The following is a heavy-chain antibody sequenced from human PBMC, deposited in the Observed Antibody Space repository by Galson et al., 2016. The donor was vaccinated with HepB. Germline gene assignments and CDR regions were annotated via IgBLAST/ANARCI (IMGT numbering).Heavy chain of an antibody. CDR3: ATSNSRSGSDWRITDY. J-gene: IGHJ4*02. CDR2: IHSGGST. CDR1: GFIVSRDY. V-gene: IGHV3-53*01. Sequence: SLRLSCAVSGFIVSRDYMSWVRQAPGKGLEWVSVIHSGGSTYYADSVKGRFTISRDNSKNTLYLQMNSLRAEDTAVYYCATSNSRSGSDWRITDYWGQGTLVTVSS. D-gene: IGHD5-12*01.